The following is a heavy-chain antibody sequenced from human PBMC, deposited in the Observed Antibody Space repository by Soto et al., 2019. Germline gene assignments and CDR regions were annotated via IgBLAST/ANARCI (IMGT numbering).Heavy chain of an antibody. CDR3: VRSGTARLLRHSWFDT. D-gene: IGHD2-21*01. CDR1: GFTFNTYD. V-gene: IGHV3-21*01. CDR2: ITTSSAYI. Sequence: ESGGGLVQPGGSLRLSCAASGFTFNTYDMNWVRQAPGKGLEWVSSITTSSAYIYYADSLKGRITISRDNAKNSLFLQMNSLRAEDTAVYYCVRSGTARLLRHSWFDTWGQGTLVTVSS. J-gene: IGHJ5*02.